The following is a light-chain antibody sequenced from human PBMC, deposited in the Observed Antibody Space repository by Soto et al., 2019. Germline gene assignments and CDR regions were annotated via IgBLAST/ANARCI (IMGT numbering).Light chain of an antibody. CDR1: QSVRTN. CDR2: GVS. J-gene: IGKJ5*01. Sequence: EVVMTQSPATLSVSPGETATLSCRASQSVRTNFAWYQQKPGQAPRLLIYGVSTRAAGIPARFSGSGSGTEFTLTISSLQSEDFAVYYCQQRSNWPPITFGQGTRLEIK. V-gene: IGKV3-15*01. CDR3: QQRSNWPPIT.